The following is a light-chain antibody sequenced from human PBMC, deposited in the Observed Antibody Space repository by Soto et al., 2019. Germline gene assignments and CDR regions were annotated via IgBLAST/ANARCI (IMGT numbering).Light chain of an antibody. CDR3: HHYGSSSWT. Sequence: EVVLTQSPGTLSLSPGERATLSCRASQSVSSSCLAWYQQKPGQAPRLLIYVASSRATGIPDRFSGSGSGTDFTLTISRLEPEDFAVYHCHHYGSSSWTFGQGTKVEIK. CDR2: VAS. V-gene: IGKV3-20*01. J-gene: IGKJ1*01. CDR1: QSVSSSC.